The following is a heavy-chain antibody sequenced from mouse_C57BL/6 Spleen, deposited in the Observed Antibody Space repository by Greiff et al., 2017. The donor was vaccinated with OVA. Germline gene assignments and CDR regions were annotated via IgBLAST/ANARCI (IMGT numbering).Heavy chain of an antibody. CDR2: ISYSGST. J-gene: IGHJ3*01. V-gene: IGHV3-1*01. CDR3: ARGGDYDGWFAY. Sequence: VQLQQSGPGMVKPSQSLSLTCTVTGYSITSGYDWHWIRHFPGNKLEWMGYISYSGSTNYNPSLKSRISITHDTSKNHFFLKLNSVTTEDTAAYYCARGGDYDGWFAYWGQGTLVTVAA. D-gene: IGHD2-4*01. CDR1: GYSITSGYD.